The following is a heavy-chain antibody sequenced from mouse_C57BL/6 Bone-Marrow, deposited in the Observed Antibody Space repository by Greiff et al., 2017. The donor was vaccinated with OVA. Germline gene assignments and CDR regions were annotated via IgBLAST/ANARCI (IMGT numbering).Heavy chain of an antibody. V-gene: IGHV1-82*01. CDR3: ARPHDGLWYFDV. D-gene: IGHD2-3*01. CDR2: IYPGDGDT. J-gene: IGHJ1*03. Sequence: QVQLQQSGPELVKPGASVKISCKASGYAFSSSWMNWVKQRPGKGLEWIGRIYPGDGDTNYNGKFKGKATLTADKSSSTAYMQRSSLTSEDSAVYFCARPHDGLWYFDVWGTGTTVTVSS. CDR1: GYAFSSSW.